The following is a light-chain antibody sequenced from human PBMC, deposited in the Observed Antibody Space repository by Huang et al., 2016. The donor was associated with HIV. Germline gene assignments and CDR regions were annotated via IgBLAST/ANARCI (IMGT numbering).Light chain of an antibody. J-gene: IGKJ5*01. CDR1: LDISKF. Sequence: DIQMTQSPSSLSASVGDRVTITCQASLDISKFLNWYQQQPGKAPKVLIQDASNLERGVPSRFSGSRSGAHFTLTINSRQPEDIATYYCQQYDNLPLTFGQGTRLEIK. CDR3: QQYDNLPLT. V-gene: IGKV1-33*01. CDR2: DAS.